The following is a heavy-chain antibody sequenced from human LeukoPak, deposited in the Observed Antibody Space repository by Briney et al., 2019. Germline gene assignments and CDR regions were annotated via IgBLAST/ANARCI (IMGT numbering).Heavy chain of an antibody. CDR1: GFTFSSYS. V-gene: IGHV3-48*01. CDR3: ASVVRGVKAYDGIDFDY. CDR2: ISSSSSTM. D-gene: IGHD3-10*01. Sequence: GGSLRLSCAASGFTFSSYSMNWVRQAPGKGLEWVSYISSSSSTMYYADSVKGRFSISRDNAENSLYLQMNSLRAEDTAVYYCASVVRGVKAYDGIDFDYWGQGTLVTVSS. J-gene: IGHJ4*02.